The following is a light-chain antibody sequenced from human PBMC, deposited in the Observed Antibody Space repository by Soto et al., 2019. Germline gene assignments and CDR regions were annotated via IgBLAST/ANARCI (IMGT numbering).Light chain of an antibody. CDR3: SSKAGNTFYV. CDR1: SSDVGAYNY. Sequence: QSALTQPPSASGSPGQSVTISCTGTSSDVGAYNYVSWYQQHPGKAPKLLLYQVTKPPSGVPDRFSASKSGNTASLTVSGLQAEDEADYYCSSKAGNTFYVFGPGTKLTVL. V-gene: IGLV2-8*01. J-gene: IGLJ1*01. CDR2: QVT.